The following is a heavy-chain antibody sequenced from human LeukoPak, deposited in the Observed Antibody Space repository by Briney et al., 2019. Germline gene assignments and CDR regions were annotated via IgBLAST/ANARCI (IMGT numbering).Heavy chain of an antibody. Sequence: GGSLRLSCAASGFTFSSYSMNWVRQTPGKGLEWVSSISSSSSYIYYADSVKGRFTISRDNAKNSLYLQMNSLRAEDTAVYYCARVGLRYFDYWGQGTLVTVSS. D-gene: IGHD3-9*01. CDR1: GFTFSSYS. CDR3: ARVGLRYFDY. J-gene: IGHJ4*02. CDR2: ISSSSSYI. V-gene: IGHV3-21*01.